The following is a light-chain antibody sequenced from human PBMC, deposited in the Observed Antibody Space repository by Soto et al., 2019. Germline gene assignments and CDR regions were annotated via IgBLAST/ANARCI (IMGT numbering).Light chain of an antibody. Sequence: DIQITHSPSSLSASVGDRVTITFRAGQHIGRYLNWYQQKPGKAPKLLIYAASSLHSGVPSRFSGSGSGTAFTLTISSLQPDDFATYYCQNYNSYSEAFGQGTKVDIK. J-gene: IGKJ1*01. CDR2: AAS. CDR3: QNYNSYSEA. CDR1: QHIGRY. V-gene: IGKV1-5*01.